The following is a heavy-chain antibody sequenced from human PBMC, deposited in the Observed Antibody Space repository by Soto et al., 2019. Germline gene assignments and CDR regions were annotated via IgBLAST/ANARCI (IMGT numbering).Heavy chain of an antibody. V-gene: IGHV3-30-3*01. CDR1: GFIFSSYA. CDR3: AKGLQRSFDY. CDR2: ISYDGSNK. Sequence: QVQLVESGGGVVQPGRSLRLSCAASGFIFSSYAMHWVRQAPGKGLEWVAVISYDGSNKYYADSVKGRFTISRDNSKNTLYLQMNSVRAEDTAGCYCAKGLQRSFDYWGQGTLVTVSS. D-gene: IGHD2-15*01. J-gene: IGHJ4*02.